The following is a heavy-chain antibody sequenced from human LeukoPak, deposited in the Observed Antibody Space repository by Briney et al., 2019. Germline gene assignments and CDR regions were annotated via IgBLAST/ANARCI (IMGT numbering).Heavy chain of an antibody. Sequence: PGGSLRLSCAASGFTFRSHAMSWVRQAPGKGLDYVSTITGSGGSTYYANSVKGRFTVSRDNSKNTVYLQMNSLRADDTAIYYCAKDGQTGEWELEHWGQGPLVTVSS. V-gene: IGHV3-23*01. J-gene: IGHJ1*01. CDR2: ITGSGGST. D-gene: IGHD7-27*01. CDR3: AKDGQTGEWELEH. CDR1: GFTFRSHA.